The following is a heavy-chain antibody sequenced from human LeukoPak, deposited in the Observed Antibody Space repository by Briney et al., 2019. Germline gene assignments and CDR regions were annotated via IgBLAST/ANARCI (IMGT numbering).Heavy chain of an antibody. Sequence: GGSLRLSCAASGFTFSSNWMHWVRQAPGRGLVWVSRTNGDGSSTSYADSLQGRFTISRDNAKNTLYLQMNSLRAEDTAVYYCVRIRYDSSVRYFDNWGQGTLVTIS. CDR2: TNGDGSST. CDR1: GFTFSSNW. V-gene: IGHV3-74*01. J-gene: IGHJ4*02. CDR3: VRIRYDSSVRYFDN. D-gene: IGHD3-22*01.